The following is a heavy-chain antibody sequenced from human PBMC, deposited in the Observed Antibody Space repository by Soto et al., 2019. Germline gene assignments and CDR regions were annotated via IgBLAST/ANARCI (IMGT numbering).Heavy chain of an antibody. J-gene: IGHJ6*02. CDR3: ARDGQGLAPYALDV. CDR2: IWYDGSNK. V-gene: IGHV3-33*01. CDR1: GFTFSGHA. Sequence: QVQLVESGGGVAQPGRSLRLSCTVSGFTFSGHAMHWVRPAPGKGLEWVTQIWYDGSNKYYAESVKGRFTISRDNSKNTLYLQMNSLRVEDTAVYYCARDGQGLAPYALDVWGQGTSVTVSS. D-gene: IGHD6-19*01.